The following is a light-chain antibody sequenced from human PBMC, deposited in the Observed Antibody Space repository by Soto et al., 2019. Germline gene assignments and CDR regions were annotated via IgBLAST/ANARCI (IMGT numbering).Light chain of an antibody. CDR2: GAS. CDR3: QQYNKWPLT. CDR1: QSVSSSY. J-gene: IGKJ4*01. Sequence: PGERVTLSCRASQSVSSSYLTWYQQKPGQAPRLLIYGASTRATGIPARFSGSGSGTEFTLTISSLQSEDFAVYYCQQYNKWPLTFGGGTKVDIK. V-gene: IGKV3-15*01.